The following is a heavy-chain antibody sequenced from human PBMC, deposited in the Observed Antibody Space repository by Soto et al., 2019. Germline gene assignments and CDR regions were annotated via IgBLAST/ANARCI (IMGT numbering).Heavy chain of an antibody. Sequence: VAVISYDGTNKYYADSGKGRFTISRDNSKNTLYLQMNSLRAEDTAVYYCAKGGRGGYDYIDYWGQGTLVTVSS. CDR3: AKGGRGGYDYIDY. J-gene: IGHJ4*02. D-gene: IGHD5-12*01. CDR2: ISYDGTNK. V-gene: IGHV3-30*18.